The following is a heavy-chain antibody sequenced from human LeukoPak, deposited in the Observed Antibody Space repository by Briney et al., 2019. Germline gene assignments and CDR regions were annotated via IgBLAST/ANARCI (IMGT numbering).Heavy chain of an antibody. CDR3: ARGFVTMVRGVFYFDY. CDR1: GGSFSGYY. Sequence: SETLSLTCAVYGGSFSGYYWSWIRQPPGKGLEWIGEINHSGSTNYNPSLKSRVTISVDTSKNQFSLKLSSVTAADTAVYYCARGFVTMVRGVFYFDYWGQGTLVTVSS. V-gene: IGHV4-34*01. D-gene: IGHD3-10*01. CDR2: INHSGST. J-gene: IGHJ4*02.